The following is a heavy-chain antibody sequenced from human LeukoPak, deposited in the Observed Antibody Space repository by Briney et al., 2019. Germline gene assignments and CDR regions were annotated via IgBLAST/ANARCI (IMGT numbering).Heavy chain of an antibody. CDR3: ARGGYYDILTGYETVDAFDI. Sequence: ASVKVSCKASGYTFTRYTITWVRQAPGQGPEWMGRISTYSGHTNYAQKLQGRATMTTDTSTSTAYMELRSLRSDDTAVYYCARGGYYDILTGYETVDAFDIWGQGTMVTVSS. V-gene: IGHV1-18*01. J-gene: IGHJ3*02. D-gene: IGHD3-9*01. CDR1: GYTFTRYT. CDR2: ISTYSGHT.